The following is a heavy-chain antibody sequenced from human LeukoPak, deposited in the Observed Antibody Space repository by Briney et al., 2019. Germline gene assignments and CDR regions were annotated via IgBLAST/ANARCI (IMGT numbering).Heavy chain of an antibody. J-gene: IGHJ3*02. CDR2: ISGSGGST. CDR1: GFTFSSYA. D-gene: IGHD4-17*01. V-gene: IGHV3-23*01. Sequence: GGSLRLSCAASGFTFSSYAMSWVRQAPGKGLEWVSDISGSGGSTYYADSVKGRFTISRDNSKNTLYLQMNSLRAEDTAVYYCAKIGDYGDYVGDAFDIWGQGTMVTVSS. CDR3: AKIGDYGDYVGDAFDI.